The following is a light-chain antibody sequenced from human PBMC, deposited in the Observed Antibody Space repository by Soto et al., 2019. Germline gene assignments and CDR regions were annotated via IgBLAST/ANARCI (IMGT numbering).Light chain of an antibody. V-gene: IGLV2-14*01. CDR2: DVS. Sequence: QSVLTQPASGSGSPGQSITISCTGTSSDVGGHNSVAWYQHNPGKAPKLMIYDVSNRPSGVSSRFSGSKSGNTASLSISGLQGEDEADYYCSAYTVSRTYVFGTGTKLTVL. CDR3: SAYTVSRTYV. J-gene: IGLJ1*01. CDR1: SSDVGGHNS.